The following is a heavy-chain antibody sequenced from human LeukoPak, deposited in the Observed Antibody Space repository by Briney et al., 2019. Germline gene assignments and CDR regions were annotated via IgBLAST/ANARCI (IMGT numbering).Heavy chain of an antibody. CDR2: ISKDGINK. CDR1: GFSFSDFS. D-gene: IGHD1-14*01. V-gene: IGHV3-30-3*01. CDR3: ALNPGSLDAFDI. Sequence: RAGGSLRLSCAASGFSFSDFSMHWVRQAPGKGLDWVAVISKDGINKYYADSVKGRFTISRDNSRNTLYLQMNSLRAEDTAVYYCALNPGSLDAFDIWGEGTMVSVSS. J-gene: IGHJ3*02.